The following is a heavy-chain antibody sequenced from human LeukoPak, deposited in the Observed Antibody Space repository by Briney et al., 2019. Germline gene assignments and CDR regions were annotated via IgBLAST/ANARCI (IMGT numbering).Heavy chain of an antibody. J-gene: IGHJ5*02. CDR3: ARDIGCSGGSCYFVWFDP. CDR1: GGSISSGSHY. D-gene: IGHD2-15*01. Sequence: PSETLSLTCTVSGGSISSGSHYWNWIRQPAGQGLEWIGRIYNSGSTNYNPSLKSRVTISVDTSKNQFSLKLSSVTAADTAVYYCARDIGCSGGSCYFVWFDPWGRGTLVTVSS. V-gene: IGHV4-61*02. CDR2: IYNSGST.